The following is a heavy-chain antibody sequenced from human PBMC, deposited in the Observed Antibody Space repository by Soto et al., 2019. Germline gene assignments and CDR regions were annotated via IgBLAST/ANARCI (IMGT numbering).Heavy chain of an antibody. CDR2: ISAHNGNT. J-gene: IGHJ4*02. D-gene: IGHD3-10*01. CDR3: ARGRYGEY. Sequence: QAHLVQSGAEVKKPGASVKVSCKGSGYGFTTYGITWVRQAPGQGLEWMAWISAHNGNTNYAQKLQGRVTVTRDTSTSTAYMELRSLRSDDTAVYYCARGRYGEYWGQGAVVTVSS. V-gene: IGHV1-18*01. CDR1: GYGFTTYG.